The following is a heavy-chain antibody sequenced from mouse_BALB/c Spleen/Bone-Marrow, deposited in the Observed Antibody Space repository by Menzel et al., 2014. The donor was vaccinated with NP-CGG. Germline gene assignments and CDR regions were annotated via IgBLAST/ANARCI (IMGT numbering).Heavy chain of an antibody. V-gene: IGHV3-2*02. D-gene: IGHD6-5*01. Sequence: EVKLVESGPGLVKPSQSLSLTCTVTGYSITSDYAWDWIRQFPGNKLEWMGYISYSGSTSCNPSLKSRISITRDTSKNQFFLQLNSVTTEDTATYYCARRLWDYWGQGTTLTVSS. CDR1: GYSITSDYA. CDR3: ARRLWDY. J-gene: IGHJ2*01. CDR2: ISYSGST.